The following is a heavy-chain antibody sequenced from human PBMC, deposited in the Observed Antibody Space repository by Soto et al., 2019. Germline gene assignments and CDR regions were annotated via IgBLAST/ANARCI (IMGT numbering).Heavy chain of an antibody. D-gene: IGHD3-22*01. V-gene: IGHV1-18*01. CDR2: ISAYNGNT. J-gene: IGHJ5*02. CDR1: GYTFTSYG. Sequence: ASVKVSCKASGYTFTSYGISWVRQAPGQGLEWMGWISAYNGNTNYAQKHQGRVTMTTDTSTSTAYMELRSLRSDDTAVYYCARGAMIVPYNWFDPWGQGTLVTVSS. CDR3: ARGAMIVPYNWFDP.